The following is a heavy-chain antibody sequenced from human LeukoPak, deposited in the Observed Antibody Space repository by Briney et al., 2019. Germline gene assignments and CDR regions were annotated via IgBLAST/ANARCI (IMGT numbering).Heavy chain of an antibody. CDR1: GGSFSGYY. V-gene: IGHV4-34*01. CDR3: ARRAYYYGSGSYYNGANDAFDI. CDR2: INHSGST. J-gene: IGHJ3*02. D-gene: IGHD3-10*01. Sequence: SETLSLTCAVYGGSFSGYYWSWIRQPPGKGLEWIGEINHSGSTNYNPSLKSRVTISVDTSKNQFSLKLSSVTAADTAVYYCARRAYYYGSGSYYNGANDAFDIWGQGTMVTVSS.